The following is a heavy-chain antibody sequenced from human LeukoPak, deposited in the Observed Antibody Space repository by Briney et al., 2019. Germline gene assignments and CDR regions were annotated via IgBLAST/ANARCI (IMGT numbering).Heavy chain of an antibody. V-gene: IGHV1-2*06. CDR2: ISPNSGGT. J-gene: IGHJ4*02. D-gene: IGHD2-2*01. CDR3: ARQLETTSWFDY. CDR1: GYTFIDYY. Sequence: SVKVSFKAPGYTFIDYYLHWVRLAPGQGVEWRGRISPNSGGTDYAQKFQGKVTMTRDASISTVYMDLNRLRSDDTAIYYCARQLETTSWFDYWGQGTLVIVSS.